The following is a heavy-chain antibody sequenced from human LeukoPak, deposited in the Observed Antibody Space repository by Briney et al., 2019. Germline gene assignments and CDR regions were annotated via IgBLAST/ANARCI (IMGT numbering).Heavy chain of an antibody. Sequence: GGSLRLSCAASGFTFDDYAMHWVRQAPGKGLEWVSGISWNSGSIGYADSVKGRFTISRDNAKNSLYLQMNSLRAEDTALYYCAKGRGIVVTHQFDYWGQGTLVTVSS. D-gene: IGHD3-22*01. CDR3: AKGRGIVVTHQFDY. CDR2: ISWNSGSI. V-gene: IGHV3-9*01. J-gene: IGHJ4*02. CDR1: GFTFDDYA.